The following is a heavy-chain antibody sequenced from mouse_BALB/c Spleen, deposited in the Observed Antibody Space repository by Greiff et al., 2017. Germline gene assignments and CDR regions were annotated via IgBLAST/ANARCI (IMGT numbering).Heavy chain of an antibody. CDR2: ILPGSGST. J-gene: IGHJ2*01. Sequence: VQLQESGAELMKPGASVKISCKATGYTFSSYWIEWVKQRPGHGLEWIGEILPGSGSTNYNEKFKGKATFTADTSSNTAYMQLSSLTSEDSAVYYCANYGNYLYYFDYWGQGTTLTVSS. CDR3: ANYGNYLYYFDY. D-gene: IGHD2-1*01. CDR1: GYTFSSYW. V-gene: IGHV1-9*01.